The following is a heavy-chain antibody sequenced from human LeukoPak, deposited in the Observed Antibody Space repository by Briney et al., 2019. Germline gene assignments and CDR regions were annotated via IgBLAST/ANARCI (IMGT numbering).Heavy chain of an antibody. CDR2: SHYSYTT. CDR3: ARRTSLWGYLGF. J-gene: IGHJ2*01. D-gene: IGHD7-27*01. CDR1: GGSLSSSNYY. Sequence: PSHTLSLTCSLSGGSLSSSNYYWGWIRPPPGKGLEWIENSHYSYTTSYNPSLKSRVTISVDTSKTLFSLKLRAATAADTAVYYCARRTSLWGYLGFWGRGRRVTVSS. V-gene: IGHV4-39*02.